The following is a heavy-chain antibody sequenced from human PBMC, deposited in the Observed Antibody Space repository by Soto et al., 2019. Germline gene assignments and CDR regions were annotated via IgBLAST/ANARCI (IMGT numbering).Heavy chain of an antibody. CDR3: ARDSRDITMIVVVPGDY. V-gene: IGHV3-21*01. CDR1: GFNFSSYS. Sequence: GGSLRLSWAASGFNFSSYSMNWVRQAPGKGLEWVSSISSSSSYIYYADSVKGRFTISRDNAKNSLYLQMNSLRAEDTAVYYCARDSRDITMIVVVPGDYWGQGTLVTVSS. J-gene: IGHJ4*02. D-gene: IGHD3-22*01. CDR2: ISSSSSYI.